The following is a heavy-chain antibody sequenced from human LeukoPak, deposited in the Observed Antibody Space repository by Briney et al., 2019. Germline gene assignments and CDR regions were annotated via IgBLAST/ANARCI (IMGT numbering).Heavy chain of an antibody. Sequence: GGSLRLSCAASGFPFTNYAMSWVRQAPGKGLEWVSAIVGGGHTTFYADSVKGRFTISRDNYRNTVSLQMNSLRSEDTAVYYCAKARLSTGWAYNDYWGQGILVRVSS. CDR2: IVGGGHTT. V-gene: IGHV3-23*01. D-gene: IGHD6-19*01. CDR3: AKARLSTGWAYNDY. J-gene: IGHJ4*02. CDR1: GFPFTNYA.